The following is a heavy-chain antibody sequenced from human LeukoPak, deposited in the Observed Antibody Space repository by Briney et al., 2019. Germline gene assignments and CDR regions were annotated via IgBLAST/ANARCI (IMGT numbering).Heavy chain of an antibody. Sequence: ASVKVSCKASXXTXXXXXKHWXXXXPXQGXEWMGWINPNSGGTNXXQXFQGRVTMTRDTSISTAYMELSRLRSDDTAVYYCAXXGRWFPSPGAFDIWGQGTMVTVSS. V-gene: IGHV1-2*02. CDR3: AXXGRWFPSPGAFDI. CDR1: XXTXXXXX. CDR2: INPNSGGT. D-gene: IGHD4-23*01. J-gene: IGHJ3*02.